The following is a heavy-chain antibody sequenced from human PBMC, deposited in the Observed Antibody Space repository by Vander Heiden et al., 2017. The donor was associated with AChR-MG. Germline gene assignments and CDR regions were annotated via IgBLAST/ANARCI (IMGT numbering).Heavy chain of an antibody. Sequence: QVQLVQSGAEVEKPGASVKVSCKPSGYTFTAYYIHWVRQAPGQGLEWMGWINPNNGDTKYAQDFRGRVTMTRDTPTSATYLELSSLRSDDTAVYFCARGRTVSGLNHFDFWGQGTLVTVSS. J-gene: IGHJ4*02. CDR1: GYTFTAYY. V-gene: IGHV1-2*02. D-gene: IGHD6-19*01. CDR2: INPNNGDT. CDR3: ARGRTVSGLNHFDF.